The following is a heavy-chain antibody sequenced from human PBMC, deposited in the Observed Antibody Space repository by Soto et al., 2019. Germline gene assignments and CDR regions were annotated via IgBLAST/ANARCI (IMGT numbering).Heavy chain of an antibody. V-gene: IGHV4-34*01. D-gene: IGHD3-3*01. Sequence: SETLSLTCAVYGGSFSGYYWSWIRQPPGKGLEWIGEINHSGSTNYNPSLKSRVTISVDTSKNQFSLKLSSVTAADTAVYYCARAVGQFGVVIPSLGSPRGHFDYWGQGTLVTVTS. CDR3: ARAVGQFGVVIPSLGSPRGHFDY. CDR1: GGSFSGYY. J-gene: IGHJ4*02. CDR2: INHSGST.